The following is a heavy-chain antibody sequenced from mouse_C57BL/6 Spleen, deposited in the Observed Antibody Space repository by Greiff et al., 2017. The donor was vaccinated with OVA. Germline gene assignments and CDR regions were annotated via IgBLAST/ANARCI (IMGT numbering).Heavy chain of an antibody. CDR1: GYTFTDYE. D-gene: IGHD1-1*01. Sequence: VQLQQSGAELVRPGASVTLSCKASGYTFTDYEMHWVKQTPVHGLEWIGAIDPETGGTAYNQKFKGKAILTADKSSSTAYMELRSLTSEDSAVYYCTRSISLTTVVDYWGQGTTLTVS. CDR2: IDPETGGT. J-gene: IGHJ2*01. CDR3: TRSISLTTVVDY. V-gene: IGHV1-15*01.